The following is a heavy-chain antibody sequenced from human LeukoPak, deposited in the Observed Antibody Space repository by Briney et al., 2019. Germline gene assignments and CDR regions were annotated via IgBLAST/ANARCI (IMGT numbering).Heavy chain of an antibody. CDR1: GGTFSSYA. CDR2: IIPIFGTA. CDR3: ARPVPVDYYDSSGYYSD. V-gene: IGHV1-69*13. Sequence: GASVKVSCKASGGTFSSYAISWVRQAPGQGLEWMGGIIPIFGTANYAQKFQGRVTITADESTSTAYMELSSLRSEDTAVYYCARPVPVDYYDSSGYYSDWGQGTLVTVSS. D-gene: IGHD3-22*01. J-gene: IGHJ4*02.